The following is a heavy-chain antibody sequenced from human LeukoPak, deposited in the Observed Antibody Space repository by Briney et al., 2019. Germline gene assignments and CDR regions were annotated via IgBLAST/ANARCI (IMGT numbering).Heavy chain of an antibody. V-gene: IGHV3-74*03. CDR3: ALTWTDRPMGADAFDL. CDR1: GFTFSRYW. D-gene: IGHD6-6*01. CDR2: INPDGRIT. Sequence: LLGGSLRLSCAASGFTFSRYWLHWVRQAPGKGLAWVSRINPDGRITQYADSVKGRVTISRDNAKSTVYLQMSSLRAEDTAVYRCALTWTDRPMGADAFDLWGQGTMVTVSS. J-gene: IGHJ3*01.